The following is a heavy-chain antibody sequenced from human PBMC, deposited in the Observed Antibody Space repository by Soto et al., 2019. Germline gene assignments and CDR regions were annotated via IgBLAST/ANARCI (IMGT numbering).Heavy chain of an antibody. CDR2: VRGSGDRT. Sequence: HPGGSLRLSCVASGFRFSYYAMTWVRQPPGKGLEWVSSVRGSGDRTDYAASVKGRFTISRDKSKDTLYLQMNSLRADDTATYYCAKAHTSTTMQAFRRDHYYGLDVWGQGTAVTVSS. CDR1: GFRFSYYA. J-gene: IGHJ6*02. CDR3: AKAHTSTTMQAFRRDHYYGLDV. D-gene: IGHD5-18*01. V-gene: IGHV3-23*01.